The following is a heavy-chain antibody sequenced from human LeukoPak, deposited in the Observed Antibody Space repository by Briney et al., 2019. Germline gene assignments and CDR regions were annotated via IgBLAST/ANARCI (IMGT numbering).Heavy chain of an antibody. J-gene: IGHJ4*02. CDR2: IYYSGNT. Sequence: SETLSLTCTVSGGSISSSGYYWGWIRQPPGKGLEWIGSIYYSGNTYYNASLKSRVTISVDTSKNQFSLKLSSVTAADTAVYYCARVIWDGSGSYFDYWGQGTLVTVSS. V-gene: IGHV4-39*07. CDR1: GGSISSSGYY. CDR3: ARVIWDGSGSYFDY. D-gene: IGHD3-10*01.